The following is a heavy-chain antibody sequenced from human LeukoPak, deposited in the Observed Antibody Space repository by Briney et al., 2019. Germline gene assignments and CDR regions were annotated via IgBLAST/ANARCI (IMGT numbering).Heavy chain of an antibody. J-gene: IGHJ3*02. CDR2: IYYSGST. Sequence: SETLSLTCTVSGGSISSSSYYWGRIRQPPGKGLEWIGSIYYSGSTYYNPSLKSRVTISVDTSKNQFSLKLSSVTAADTAVYYCARAGDPAMIVVVITADAFDIWGQGTMVTVSS. V-gene: IGHV4-39*01. CDR1: GGSISSSSYY. CDR3: ARAGDPAMIVVVITADAFDI. D-gene: IGHD3-22*01.